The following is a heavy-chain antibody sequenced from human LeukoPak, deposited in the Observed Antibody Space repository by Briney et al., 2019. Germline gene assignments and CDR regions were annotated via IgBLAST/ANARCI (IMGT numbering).Heavy chain of an antibody. Sequence: GGSLRLSCAASGFIFSSYAMSWVRQAPGKGLEWVSTINRSGDSTYYADSVKGRFTISRDNSKNTLYLQVNSLRADDTALYYCAKGRTMVTTAWGYWGQGTLVTVSS. CDR1: GFIFSSYA. CDR2: INRSGDST. J-gene: IGHJ4*02. CDR3: AKGRTMVTTAWGY. D-gene: IGHD4-17*01. V-gene: IGHV3-23*01.